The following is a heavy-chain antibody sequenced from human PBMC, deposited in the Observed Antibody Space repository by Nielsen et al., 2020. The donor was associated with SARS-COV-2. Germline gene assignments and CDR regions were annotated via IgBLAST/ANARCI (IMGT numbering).Heavy chain of an antibody. Sequence: SLKISCAASGFTFDDYAMHWVRQAPGKGLEWVSGISWNSGSIGYADSVKGRFTISRDNAKNSLYLQMNSLRAEDTAVYYCAKDMGVTMIVVALDYWGQGTLVTVSS. CDR2: ISWNSGSI. CDR3: AKDMGVTMIVVALDY. CDR1: GFTFDDYA. V-gene: IGHV3-9*01. D-gene: IGHD3-22*01. J-gene: IGHJ4*02.